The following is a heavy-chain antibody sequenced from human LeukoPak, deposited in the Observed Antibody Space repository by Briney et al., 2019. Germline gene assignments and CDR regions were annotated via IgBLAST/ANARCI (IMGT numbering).Heavy chain of an antibody. CDR3: ARPKGDSSSSIAFDI. V-gene: IGHV4-39*01. CDR2: IYYSGST. J-gene: IGHJ3*02. Sequence: SETLSLTCTVSGGSISSSSYYWGWIRQPPGKGLEWIGSIYYSGSTYYNPSLKSRVTISVDTSKNQFSLKLSSVTAADTAVYYCARPKGDSSSSIAFDIWGQGTMVTVSS. D-gene: IGHD6-6*01. CDR1: GGSISSSSYY.